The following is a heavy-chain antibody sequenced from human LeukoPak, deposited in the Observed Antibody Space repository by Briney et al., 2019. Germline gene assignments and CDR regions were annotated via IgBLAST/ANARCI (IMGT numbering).Heavy chain of an antibody. Sequence: PSETLSLTCTVSGGSISSSGYYWGWIRQPPGKGLEWIGSIYYSGSTYYNPSLKSRVTISVDTSKNQFSLKLSSVTAADTAVYYCARRGFTYYYDSSGYYYGYYFDYWGQGTLVTVSS. V-gene: IGHV4-39*01. CDR3: ARRGFTYYYDSSGYYYGYYFDY. D-gene: IGHD3-22*01. J-gene: IGHJ4*02. CDR1: GGSISSSGYY. CDR2: IYYSGST.